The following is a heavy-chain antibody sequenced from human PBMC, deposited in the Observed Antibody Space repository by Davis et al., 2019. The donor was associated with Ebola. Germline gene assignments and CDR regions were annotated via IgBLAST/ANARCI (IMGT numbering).Heavy chain of an antibody. CDR2: IWYGGSNR. J-gene: IGHJ4*02. CDR3: ARKTEFDY. V-gene: IGHV3-33*08. CDR1: GFTFSSYA. Sequence: GGSLRLSCAASGFTFSSYAMSWVRQAPGKGLEWVSTIWYGGSNRNYADSVRGRFTISRDNAKNTLYLQMNSLRPEDTALYYCARKTEFDYWGQGTLVTVSS.